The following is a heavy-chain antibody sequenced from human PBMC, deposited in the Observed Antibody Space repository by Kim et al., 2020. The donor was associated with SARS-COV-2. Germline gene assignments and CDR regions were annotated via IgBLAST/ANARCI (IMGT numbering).Heavy chain of an antibody. CDR1: GFTFSRYG. D-gene: IGHD6-19*01. J-gene: IGHJ6*02. CDR3: AKDLVGYSSGWIYYYYGMDV. V-gene: IGHV3-30*18. CDR2: ISYDGRNK. Sequence: GGSLRLSCAASGFTFSRYGMHWVRQAPGKGLEWVAVISYDGRNKNYADSVKGRFTISRDNSKNTLYLQMNSLRAEDTAVYYCAKDLVGYSSGWIYYYYGMDVWGQGTTVTVSS.